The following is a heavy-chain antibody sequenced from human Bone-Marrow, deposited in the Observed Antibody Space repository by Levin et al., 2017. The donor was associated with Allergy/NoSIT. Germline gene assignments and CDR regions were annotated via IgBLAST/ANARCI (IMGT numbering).Heavy chain of an antibody. CDR3: ARDHNVGYSSSWYFIGPTPSYFDY. D-gene: IGHD6-13*01. CDR2: IYYSGST. CDR1: GGSISSSSYY. J-gene: IGHJ4*02. Sequence: SETLSLTCTVSGGSISSSSYYWGWIRQPPGTGLEWIGSIYYSGSTYYNPSLKSRVTISVDTSKNQFSLKLSSVTAADTAVYYCARDHNVGYSSSWYFIGPTPSYFDYWGQGTLVTVSS. V-gene: IGHV4-39*07.